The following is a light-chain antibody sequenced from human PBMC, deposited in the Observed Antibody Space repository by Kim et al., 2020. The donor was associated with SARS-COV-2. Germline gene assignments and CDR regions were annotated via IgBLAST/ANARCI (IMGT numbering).Light chain of an antibody. CDR1: SSNIGNNA. Sequence: QSVLTQPPSVSEAPRQRVTISCSGSSSNIGNNAVNWYQQLPGKAPKLLIYYDDLLPSGVSDRFSGSKSGTSASLAISGLQSEDEADYYCAAWDDSQKGYVFGTRTKVTVL. V-gene: IGLV1-36*01. CDR2: YDD. J-gene: IGLJ1*01. CDR3: AAWDDSQKGYV.